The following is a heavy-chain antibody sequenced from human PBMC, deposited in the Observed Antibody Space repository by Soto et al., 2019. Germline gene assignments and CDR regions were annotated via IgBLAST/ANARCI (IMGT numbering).Heavy chain of an antibody. J-gene: IGHJ6*02. CDR3: ARVMKRRYSSREPPLFTAMDV. V-gene: IGHV3-33*01. CDR2: IWYDGSNK. CDR1: GFTVSSYG. D-gene: IGHD6-13*01. Sequence: GGSLRLSCAASGFTVSSYGMHWVRQAPGKGLEWVAVIWYDGSNKYYADSVKGRFTISRDNSKNTLYLQMNSLRAEDTAVYYCARVMKRRYSSREPPLFTAMDVWGQGTTVTVSS.